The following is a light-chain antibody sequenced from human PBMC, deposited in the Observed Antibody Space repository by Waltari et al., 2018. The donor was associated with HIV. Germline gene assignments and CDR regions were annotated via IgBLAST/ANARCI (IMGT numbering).Light chain of an antibody. CDR2: AAS. CDR1: RDISGW. J-gene: IGKJ4*01. CDR3: QQTTSFPLT. Sequence: DVQMTQSPSFVSASVGDPVTITCRASRDISGWLAWYQQKPGRAPQLLFYAASSLHGGDPSRFSASGSGTQFTLTISGLQPADFATYYCQQTTSFPLTFGGGTRV. V-gene: IGKV1-12*01.